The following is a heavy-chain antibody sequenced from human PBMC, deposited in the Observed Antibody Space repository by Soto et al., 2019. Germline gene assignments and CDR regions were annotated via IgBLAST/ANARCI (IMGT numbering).Heavy chain of an antibody. Sequence: SETLSLTCSVSGGSIVDYYWSWIRQPPGKGLEWIGFIYYSGNTRYNPSLGSRVTISLDTSKNQFSLKLTSATAADTAFYYCARDVNRWELRGFFDPWGRGALVTVSS. CDR1: GGSIVDYY. V-gene: IGHV4-59*01. J-gene: IGHJ5*02. CDR2: IYYSGNT. D-gene: IGHD1-7*01. CDR3: ARDVNRWELRGFFDP.